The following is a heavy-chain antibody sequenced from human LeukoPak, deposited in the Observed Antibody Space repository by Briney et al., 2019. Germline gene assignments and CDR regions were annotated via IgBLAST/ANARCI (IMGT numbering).Heavy chain of an antibody. CDR2: IYYSGST. Sequence: PSQTLSLTCTVSGGSISSGGYYWSWIRQHPGKGLEWIGYIYYSGSTYYNPSLKSRVTTSVDTSKNQFSLKLSSVTAADTAVYYCARGLIEVPAATCWFDPWGQGTLVTVSS. J-gene: IGHJ5*02. V-gene: IGHV4-31*03. CDR1: GGSISSGGYY. D-gene: IGHD2-2*01. CDR3: ARGLIEVPAATCWFDP.